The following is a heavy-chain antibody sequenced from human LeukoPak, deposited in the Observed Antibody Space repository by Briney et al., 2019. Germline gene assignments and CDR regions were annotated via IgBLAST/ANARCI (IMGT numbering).Heavy chain of an antibody. CDR2: ISSSGSTI. J-gene: IGHJ4*02. D-gene: IGHD2-2*02. Sequence: GGSLRLSCAASGFTFSDYYMSWIRQAPGKGLEWVSYISSSGSTIYYADSVKGRFTISRDNAKNSLYLQMNSLRAEDTAVYYCASGLGYCSSTSCYTGFDYWGQGTLVTVSS. CDR1: GFTFSDYY. V-gene: IGHV3-11*01. CDR3: ASGLGYCSSTSCYTGFDY.